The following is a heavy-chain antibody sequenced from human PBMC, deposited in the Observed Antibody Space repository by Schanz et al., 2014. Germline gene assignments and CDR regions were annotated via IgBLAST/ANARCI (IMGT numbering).Heavy chain of an antibody. Sequence: QVLLVQSGAEVKQPGASVKVSCKASGYTFTAYFIHWVRQAPGQGLEWMERINPNTGGTNFAQKFQGRVTMTRDTSITTAYMDLSGLTSDDTAVYYCARGFLASGGKTFDCWGQGTLVTVSS. V-gene: IGHV1-2*06. CDR3: ARGFLASGGKTFDC. CDR2: INPNTGGT. J-gene: IGHJ4*02. CDR1: GYTFTAYF. D-gene: IGHD1-26*01.